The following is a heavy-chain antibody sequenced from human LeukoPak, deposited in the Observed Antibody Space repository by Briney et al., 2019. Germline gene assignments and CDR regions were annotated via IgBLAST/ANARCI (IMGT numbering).Heavy chain of an antibody. V-gene: IGHV1-46*01. J-gene: IGHJ6*03. CDR2: INPSGGST. CDR3: ARAAGQLVHSPLYYYYMDV. D-gene: IGHD6-6*01. CDR1: GYTFTSYY. Sequence: ASVKVSCTASGYTFTSYYMHWVRQAPGQGLEWMGIINPSGGSTSYAQKFQGRVTMTRDMSTSTVYMELSSLRSEDTAVYYCARAAGQLVHSPLYYYYMDVWGKGTTVTVSS.